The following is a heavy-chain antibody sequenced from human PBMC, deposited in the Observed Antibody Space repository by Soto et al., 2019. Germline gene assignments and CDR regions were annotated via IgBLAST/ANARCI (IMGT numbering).Heavy chain of an antibody. Sequence: SETLSLTCTVSGGSISSSSYYWGWIRQPPGKGLELIGSIYYSGSTYYNPSLKSRVTISVDTSKNQFSLKLSSVTAADTAVYYCARHLLWFGELSRMDVWGQGTTVTVSS. V-gene: IGHV4-39*01. J-gene: IGHJ6*02. CDR2: IYYSGST. D-gene: IGHD3-10*01. CDR1: GGSISSSSYY. CDR3: ARHLLWFGELSRMDV.